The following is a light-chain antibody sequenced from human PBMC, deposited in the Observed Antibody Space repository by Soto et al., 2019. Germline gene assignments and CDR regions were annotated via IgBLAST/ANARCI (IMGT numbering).Light chain of an antibody. CDR2: GAS. J-gene: IGKJ1*01. Sequence: EIVLTQSPDTLSLSPGERATLSCRASQDVTSTYLAWYQQKPGQAPRLLIYGASGRARGIAERFSGSGSGTDFTLTIRRLEPEDFAVYYCQYYDSSRTFAQGTRVE. CDR1: QDVTSTY. CDR3: QYYDSSRT. V-gene: IGKV3-20*01.